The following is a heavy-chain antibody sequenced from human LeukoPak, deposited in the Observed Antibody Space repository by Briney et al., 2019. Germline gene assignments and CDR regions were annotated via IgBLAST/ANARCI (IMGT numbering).Heavy chain of an antibody. D-gene: IGHD2-15*01. CDR2: ISYDSAIK. Sequence: GGSLRLSCAASGFTLSTDSMNWVRQAPGKGLEWISYISYDSAIKYYADSVRGRFTISRDNAKNSLSLQMHSLRAEDTAVYYCVRDNPRCCGVVPVNIDDFWGQGTLVTVSS. V-gene: IGHV3-48*01. CDR3: VRDNPRCCGVVPVNIDDF. CDR1: GFTLSTDS. J-gene: IGHJ4*02.